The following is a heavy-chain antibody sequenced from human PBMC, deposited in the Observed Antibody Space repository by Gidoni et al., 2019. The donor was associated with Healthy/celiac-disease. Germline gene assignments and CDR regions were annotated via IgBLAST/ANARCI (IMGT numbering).Heavy chain of an antibody. CDR2: ISSSSSNI. D-gene: IGHD3-22*01. V-gene: IGHV3-21*01. J-gene: IGHJ6*02. CDR3: ARELDYYDSSGYPYGMDV. CDR1: GPTFSSYS. Sequence: EVQLVESGGGLVKRGGPLRLYCAASGPTFSSYSRNWVRQAPGKGLEWVSAISSSSSNIYYADSVKGRFTISRDNAKNSLYLQMNSLRAEDTAVYYCARELDYYDSSGYPYGMDVWGQGTTVTVSS.